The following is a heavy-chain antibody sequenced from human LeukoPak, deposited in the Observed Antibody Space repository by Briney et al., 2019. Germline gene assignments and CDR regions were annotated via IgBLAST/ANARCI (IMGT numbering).Heavy chain of an antibody. CDR3: ASWQQLVAAFDI. V-gene: IGHV1-2*02. Sequence: ASVKVSCKASGYTFTGYYMHWVRQAPGQGLEWMGWINPNSGGTNYAQKFQGRVTMTRDTSISTAYMELSRLRSDATAVYYCASWQQLVAAFDIWGQGTMVTVSS. J-gene: IGHJ3*02. D-gene: IGHD6-13*01. CDR1: GYTFTGYY. CDR2: INPNSGGT.